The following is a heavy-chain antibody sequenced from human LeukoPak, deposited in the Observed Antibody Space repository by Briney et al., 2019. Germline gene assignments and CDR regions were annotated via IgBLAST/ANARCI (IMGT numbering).Heavy chain of an antibody. CDR1: GFTFTSAA. CDR3: AADMYYDILTGYQNFDY. J-gene: IGHJ4*02. CDR2: IVVGSGNT. D-gene: IGHD3-9*01. Sequence: GASVKVSCTASGFTFTSAAVQWVRQARGQRREWIGWIVVGSGNTNYAQKFQERVTITRDMSTSRTNMELGSLRSEATPVYYCAADMYYDILTGYQNFDYWGQGTLVTVSS. V-gene: IGHV1-58*01.